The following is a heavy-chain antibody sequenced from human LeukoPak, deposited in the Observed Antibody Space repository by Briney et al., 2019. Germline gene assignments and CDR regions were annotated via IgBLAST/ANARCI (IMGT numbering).Heavy chain of an antibody. CDR1: GFTFSSYA. D-gene: IGHD3-22*01. CDR3: ARFGPDSYYYDSSGYQGFDY. J-gene: IGHJ4*02. Sequence: PGGSLRLSCAASGFTFSSYAMSWVRQPPGKGLEWIGEINHSGSTNYNPSLKSRVTISVDTSKNQFSLKLSSVTAADTAVYYCARFGPDSYYYDSSGYQGFDYWGQGILVTVSS. CDR2: INHSGST. V-gene: IGHV4-34*01.